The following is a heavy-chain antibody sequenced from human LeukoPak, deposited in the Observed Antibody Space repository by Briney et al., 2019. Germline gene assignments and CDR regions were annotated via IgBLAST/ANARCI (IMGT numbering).Heavy chain of an antibody. CDR1: GFTFSSYA. D-gene: IGHD2-2*02. CDR2: ISGSGGST. CDR3: YAYDIVVVPAAITLPDAFDI. Sequence: GGSLRLSCAASGFTFSSYAMSWVRQAPGKGLEWVSAISGSGGSTYYADSVKGRFTISRGNSKNTLYLQMNSLRAEDPAVYYCYAYDIVVVPAAITLPDAFDIWGQGTMVTVSS. V-gene: IGHV3-23*01. J-gene: IGHJ3*02.